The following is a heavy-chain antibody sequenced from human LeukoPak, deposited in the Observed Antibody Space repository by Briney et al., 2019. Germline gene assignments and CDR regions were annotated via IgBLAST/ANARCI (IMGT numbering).Heavy chain of an antibody. CDR2: LSDSGGDT. CDR3: ARGLFGGFAAAPFDH. V-gene: IGHV3-23*01. J-gene: IGHJ4*02. CDR1: GFTFSSYA. D-gene: IGHD2-2*01. Sequence: PGGSLRLSCAASGFTFSSYAMSWVRQAPGQGLEWVSTLSDSGGDTYYADSVKGRFTISRDNSKSTLYLQMNSLRAEDTAVYFCARGLFGGFAAAPFDHWGQGTLVTVS.